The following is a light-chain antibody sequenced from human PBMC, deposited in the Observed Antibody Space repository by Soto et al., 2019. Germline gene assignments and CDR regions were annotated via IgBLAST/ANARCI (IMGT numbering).Light chain of an antibody. CDR1: QSVSSN. CDR2: GAS. Sequence: EIVMTQSPATLSVSPGERATLSCRASQSVSSNLASYQQKPGQAPRLLIYGASTRATGIPARLSGSGSGTEFTLTISSLQSEDFAVYYCQQYNNWPYTFGQGTKLEIK. V-gene: IGKV3-15*01. CDR3: QQYNNWPYT. J-gene: IGKJ2*01.